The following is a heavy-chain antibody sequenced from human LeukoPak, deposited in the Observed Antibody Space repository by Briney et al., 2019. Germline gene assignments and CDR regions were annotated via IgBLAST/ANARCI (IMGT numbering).Heavy chain of an antibody. D-gene: IGHD3-3*01. V-gene: IGHV1-2*02. J-gene: IGHJ4*02. CDR1: GYTFTGYY. CDR2: INPNSGGT. Sequence: ASVKVSCKASGYTFTGYYMHWVRQAPGQGLEWMGWINPNSGGTNYAQKFQGRVTMTRDTSISTAYMELSRLRSDDTAVYYCARDLTRTIFGVVYYFDYWGQGTLVTVSS. CDR3: ARDLTRTIFGVVYYFDY.